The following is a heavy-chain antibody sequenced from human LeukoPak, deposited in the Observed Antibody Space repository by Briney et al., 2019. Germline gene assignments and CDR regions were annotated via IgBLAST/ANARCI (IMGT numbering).Heavy chain of an antibody. D-gene: IGHD3-22*01. CDR3: ARDYYDSRGEAFDI. CDR2: IYYGGTT. J-gene: IGHJ3*02. Sequence: ASETLSLTCTVSGGSIGSHYWSWIRQPPGKGLEWIGYIYYGGTTNYNPSLKSRVTISVDTSKNHFSLKLSSVTAADTAVYYCARDYYDSRGEAFDIWGLGTMVTVSS. V-gene: IGHV4-59*11. CDR1: GGSIGSHY.